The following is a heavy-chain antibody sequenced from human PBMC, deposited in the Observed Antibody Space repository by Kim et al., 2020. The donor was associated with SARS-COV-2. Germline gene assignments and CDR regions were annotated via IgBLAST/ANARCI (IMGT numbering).Heavy chain of an antibody. V-gene: IGHV4-39*01. Sequence: YYTPSLKSRVTISVDTSKNQFSLKLSSVTAADTAVYYCARQNGPHAFDIWGQGTMVTVSS. J-gene: IGHJ3*02. CDR3: ARQNGPHAFDI. D-gene: IGHD2-8*01.